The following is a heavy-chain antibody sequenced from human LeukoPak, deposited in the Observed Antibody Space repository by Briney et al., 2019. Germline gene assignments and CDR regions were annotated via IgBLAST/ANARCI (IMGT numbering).Heavy chain of an antibody. V-gene: IGHV3-48*01. CDR3: ARAKRNGFDV. J-gene: IGHJ3*01. Sequence: GGSLRLSCEASGFTFSNYSMNWVRQAPGKGLEWVSYIRSSSTTIYYADSVKGRFTISRDNAKNSLYLQMNSLRAEDTAVYYCARAKRNGFDVWGQGTMVTVSS. CDR1: GFTFSNYS. CDR2: IRSSSTTI.